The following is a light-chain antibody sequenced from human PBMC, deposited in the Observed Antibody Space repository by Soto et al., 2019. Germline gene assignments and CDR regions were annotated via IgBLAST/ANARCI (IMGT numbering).Light chain of an antibody. J-gene: IGLJ1*01. CDR2: DVS. Sequence: QSALTQPASVSGSPGQSITISCTGTSSDVGAYNYVSWCQQYPGKAPKLMIYDVSNRPSGVSDRFSGSKSGNTASLTISGLQAEDEADYYCSSYTPSNTYVFGTGTKLTVL. CDR1: SSDVGAYNY. CDR3: SSYTPSNTYV. V-gene: IGLV2-14*01.